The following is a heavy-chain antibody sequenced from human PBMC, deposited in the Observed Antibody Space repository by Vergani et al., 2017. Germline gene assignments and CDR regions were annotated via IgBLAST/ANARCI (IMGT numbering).Heavy chain of an antibody. D-gene: IGHD3-22*01. J-gene: IGHJ4*02. CDR3: ATDHYYDSSGTIGRGFDY. CDR1: GYTLTDLS. Sequence: QVQLVQSGAEVKKPGASVKVSCKVSGYTLTDLSMHWVRQAPGKGLEWMGGFDPEDGETIYAQKFQGRVTMTEDTSTDTAYMELSSLISEGTAVYYCATDHYYDSSGTIGRGFDYWGQGSLVTVSS. CDR2: FDPEDGET. V-gene: IGHV1-24*01.